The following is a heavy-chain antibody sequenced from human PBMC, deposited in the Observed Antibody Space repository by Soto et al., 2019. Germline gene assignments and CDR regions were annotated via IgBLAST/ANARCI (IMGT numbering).Heavy chain of an antibody. Sequence: EVQLLESGGSLVQPGGSLRLSCAASGFTFNNYAISWVRQAPGKGLEWVSTITGSGDSAYYADSVKGRFIISRDNSKNTLYMQMHSLGAEDSAIYYCAKGRGTNYYYHMDVWGGGTTVTVSS. CDR1: GFTFNNYA. CDR3: AKGRGTNYYYHMDV. CDR2: ITGSGDSA. D-gene: IGHD1-26*01. V-gene: IGHV3-23*01. J-gene: IGHJ6*03.